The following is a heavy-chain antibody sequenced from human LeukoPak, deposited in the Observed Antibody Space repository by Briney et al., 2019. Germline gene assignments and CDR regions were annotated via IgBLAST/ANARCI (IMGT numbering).Heavy chain of an antibody. Sequence: SETLSLTCTVSGYSIRSGHYWGWIRQPPGKGVEWMGSFYCSGSTYSSPSLKSRLTISVVTSKNQFALKLCSVTAADTAVYYCAGAHGDYVSNWCDPWGQGTLVTVSS. D-gene: IGHD4-17*01. CDR2: FYCSGST. V-gene: IGHV4-38-2*02. J-gene: IGHJ5*02. CDR3: AGAHGDYVSNWCDP. CDR1: GYSIRSGHY.